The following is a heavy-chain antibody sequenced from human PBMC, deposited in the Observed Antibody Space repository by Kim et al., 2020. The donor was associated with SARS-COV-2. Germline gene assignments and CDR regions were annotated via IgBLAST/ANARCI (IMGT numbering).Heavy chain of an antibody. V-gene: IGHV3-48*03. J-gene: IGHJ3*02. CDR1: GFTFSSYE. CDR3: ARESVTGTDAFDI. CDR2: ISDSGSTT. D-gene: IGHD6-19*01. Sequence: GGSLRLSCAPSGFTFSSYEINWVRQAPGKGLEWVSYISDSGSTTYYADSVKGRFTISRDNVKNSLFLQMNSLRAEDTAVYYCARESVTGTDAFDIWGQGTLFTVSS.